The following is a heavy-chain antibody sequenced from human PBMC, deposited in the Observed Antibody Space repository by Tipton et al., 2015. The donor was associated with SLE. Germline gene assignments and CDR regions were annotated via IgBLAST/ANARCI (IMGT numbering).Heavy chain of an antibody. CDR2: IYYSGST. V-gene: IGHV4-31*03. CDR3: ARAVPGIAAAGDAFDI. D-gene: IGHD6-13*01. CDR1: GGSISSGGYY. Sequence: LRLSCTVSGGSISSGGYYWSWIRQHPGKGLEWIGYIYYSGSTYYNPSLKSRVTISVDTSKNQFSLKLSSVTAADTAVYYCARAVPGIAAAGDAFDIWGQGTMVTVSS. J-gene: IGHJ3*02.